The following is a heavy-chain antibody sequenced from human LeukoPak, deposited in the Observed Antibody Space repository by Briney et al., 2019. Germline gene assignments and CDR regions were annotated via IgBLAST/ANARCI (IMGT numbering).Heavy chain of an antibody. J-gene: IGHJ3*02. Sequence: GGSLRLSCAASGFTFSSYWMYWVRQAPGKGLVWVSRIKSDGSGITYADSVKGRFTISRDNAKNTLFLQMNSLRAEDTAVYYRARWRDLAAFDIWGQGTMVTVSS. D-gene: IGHD1-1*01. CDR2: IKSDGSGI. CDR1: GFTFSSYW. V-gene: IGHV3-74*01. CDR3: ARWRDLAAFDI.